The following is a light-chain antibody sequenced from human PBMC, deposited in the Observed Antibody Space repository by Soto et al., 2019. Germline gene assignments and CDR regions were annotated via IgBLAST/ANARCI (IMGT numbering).Light chain of an antibody. CDR1: SGDVGAYDR. V-gene: IGLV2-11*01. Sequence: QSVLTQPRSVSGSPGQSVTISCTGTSGDVGAYDRVSWYQHHPTKAPKLIIYDVTNRPSGVPYRFSGSKSGSTASLTISGLQAEDEADYYCCSHAGGPSWVFSGGTKLTVL. CDR3: CSHAGGPSWV. CDR2: DVT. J-gene: IGLJ3*02.